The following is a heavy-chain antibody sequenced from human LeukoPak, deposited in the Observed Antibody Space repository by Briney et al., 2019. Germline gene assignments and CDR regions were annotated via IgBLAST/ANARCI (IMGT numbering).Heavy chain of an antibody. CDR2: IRYDGSNK. Sequence: GGSLRLSCAASGFTFSSYGMHWARHAPGKGLEWVAFIRYDGSNKYYADSVKGRFTISRDNSKNTLYMQMNSLRAEETAVYYCARDRGDYGDHGWFDPWGQGTLVTVSS. CDR3: ARDRGDYGDHGWFDP. J-gene: IGHJ5*02. V-gene: IGHV3-30*02. D-gene: IGHD4-17*01. CDR1: GFTFSSYG.